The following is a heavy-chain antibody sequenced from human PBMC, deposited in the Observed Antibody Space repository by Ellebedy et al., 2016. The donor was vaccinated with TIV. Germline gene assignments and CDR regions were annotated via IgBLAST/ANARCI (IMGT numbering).Heavy chain of an antibody. CDR1: GFSLSTSGMC. V-gene: IGHV2-70*01. Sequence: SGPTLVXPTQTLTLTCIFSGFSLSTSGMCVTWIRQPPGKALEWLALIDWAGGKYYSTSLKTRLSISKDTSKNQVVLTMTNMNPVDTATYYCARMTYGDFGGDLEFWGQGTLVTVSS. J-gene: IGHJ4*02. D-gene: IGHD4-17*01. CDR2: IDWAGGK. CDR3: ARMTYGDFGGDLEF.